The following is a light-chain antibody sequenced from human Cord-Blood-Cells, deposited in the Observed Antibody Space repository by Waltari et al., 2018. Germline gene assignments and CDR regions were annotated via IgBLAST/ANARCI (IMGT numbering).Light chain of an antibody. V-gene: IGLV2-14*01. J-gene: IGLJ3*02. CDR1: SSDVGGYNC. CDR2: DVS. Sequence: QSALTQPASVSGSPGQSITISCPATSSDVGGYNCVSWYQQHPGKAPKLMLYDVSNRPSGVSNRFSGSKSGNTASLTISGLQAEDEADYYCSSYTSSSTLVFGGGTKLTVL. CDR3: SSYTSSSTLV.